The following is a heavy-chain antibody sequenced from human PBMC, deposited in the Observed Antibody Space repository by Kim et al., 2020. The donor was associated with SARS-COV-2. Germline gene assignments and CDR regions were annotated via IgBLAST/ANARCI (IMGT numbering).Heavy chain of an antibody. Sequence: TPSLKSRVTISVDTSKNQFSLKLSSVTAADTAVYYCARRGDGVAAAGTVYWGQGTLVTVSS. V-gene: IGHV4-39*01. D-gene: IGHD6-13*01. CDR3: ARRGDGVAAAGTVY. J-gene: IGHJ4*02.